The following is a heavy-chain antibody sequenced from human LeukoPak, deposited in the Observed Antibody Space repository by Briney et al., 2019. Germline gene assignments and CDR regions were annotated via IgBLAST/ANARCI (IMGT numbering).Heavy chain of an antibody. CDR1: GFLFNNYD. Sequence: SLRLSFAGSGFLFNNYDMHWVRPPPGKGLEWVSCIRWDSGSIDYADSVKGRFTISRDNAKNSLYLQMNSLRVEDTAFYYCAKDNRRHYTSGPNPDSLHWGQGALVTVSS. V-gene: IGHV3-9*01. J-gene: IGHJ4*02. CDR3: AKDNRRHYTSGPNPDSLH. CDR2: IRWDSGSI. D-gene: IGHD6-19*01.